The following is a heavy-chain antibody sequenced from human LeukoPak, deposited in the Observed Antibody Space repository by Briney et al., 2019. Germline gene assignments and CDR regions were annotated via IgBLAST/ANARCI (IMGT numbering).Heavy chain of an antibody. CDR3: ARDGVSLGAAALNY. CDR1: GFTFTTYA. V-gene: IGHV3-23*01. CDR2: FSGSVDTT. Sequence: AGGSLRLSCAASGFTFTTYAMSWVRQTPGKGLEWVSTFSGSVDTTYHADSVKGRFTISRDNSKNTVYLQMNSLRAEDTAVYYCARDGVSLGAAALNYWGQGTLVTVSS. J-gene: IGHJ4*02. D-gene: IGHD2-15*01.